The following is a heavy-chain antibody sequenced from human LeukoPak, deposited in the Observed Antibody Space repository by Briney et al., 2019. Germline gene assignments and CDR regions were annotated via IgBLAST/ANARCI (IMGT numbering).Heavy chain of an antibody. V-gene: IGHV1-2*02. CDR1: GYTFTGYY. CDR2: INPNSGGT. Sequence: GASVKVSCKASGYTFTGYYMHWVRQAPGQGLEWMGWINPNSGGTNYAQKFQGRVTMTRDTSISTAYMELSRLRSDDTAVYYCAVGDYYGSGSYTPFDYWGQGTLVTVSS. D-gene: IGHD3-10*01. J-gene: IGHJ4*02. CDR3: AVGDYYGSGSYTPFDY.